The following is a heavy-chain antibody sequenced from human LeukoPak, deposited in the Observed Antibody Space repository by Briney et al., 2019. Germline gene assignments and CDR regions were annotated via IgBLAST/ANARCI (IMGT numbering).Heavy chain of an antibody. J-gene: IGHJ4*02. CDR2: ISGSGGST. D-gene: IGHD2-2*01. CDR3: ARAGAMYYFDF. V-gene: IGHV3-23*01. Sequence: GGSLRLSCAASGFTFSSYAISWVRQAPGKGLEWVSVISGSGGSTYYADSVKGRFTISRDNSKNILYLQMNSLRAEDTALYCCARAGAMYYFDFWGQGTLVTVSS. CDR1: GFTFSSYA.